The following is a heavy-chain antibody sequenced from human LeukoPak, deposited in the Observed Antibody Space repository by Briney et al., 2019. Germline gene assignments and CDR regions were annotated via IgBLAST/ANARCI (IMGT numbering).Heavy chain of an antibody. V-gene: IGHV3-30*18. Sequence: GGSLRLSCAASGFTFSKYAMHWVRQAPGKGLEWVGVISYDGTTEDYAESMKGRFTISRDNSKNMLYLQINNLRPEDTAIFYCAKDAYGSGRPTPIDYWGQGTLVIVSS. CDR2: ISYDGTTE. J-gene: IGHJ4*02. CDR3: AKDAYGSGRPTPIDY. D-gene: IGHD3-10*01. CDR1: GFTFSKYA.